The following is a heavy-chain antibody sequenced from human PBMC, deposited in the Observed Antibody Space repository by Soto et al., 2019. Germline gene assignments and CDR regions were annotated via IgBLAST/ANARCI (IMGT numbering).Heavy chain of an antibody. CDR3: ARVASGSYSVDP. J-gene: IGHJ5*02. V-gene: IGHV4-61*08. D-gene: IGHD1-26*01. CDR2: IYYSRSN. Sequence: SEILSLTCTVSGGSLHSGGDYWHWYRQQPGKGLEGIGYIYYSRSNNYNPSHKSRVTISVDKSKNQLTLKPSAVTAADTAVYYCARVASGSYSVDPWGQGTLVTVSS. CDR1: GGSLHSGGDY.